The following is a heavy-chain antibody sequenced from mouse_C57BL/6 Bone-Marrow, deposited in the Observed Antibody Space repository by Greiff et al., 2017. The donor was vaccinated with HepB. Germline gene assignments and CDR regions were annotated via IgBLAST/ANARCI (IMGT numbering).Heavy chain of an antibody. D-gene: IGHD2-1*01. V-gene: IGHV3-6*01. CDR2: ISYDGSN. CDR1: GYSITSGYY. Sequence: ESGPGLVKPSQSLSLTCSVTGYSITSGYYWNWIRQFPGNKLEWMGYISYDGSNNYNPSLKNRISITRDTSKNQFFLKLNSVTTEDTATYYCARDRSTMVTSYAMDYWGQGTSVTVSS. CDR3: ARDRSTMVTSYAMDY. J-gene: IGHJ4*01.